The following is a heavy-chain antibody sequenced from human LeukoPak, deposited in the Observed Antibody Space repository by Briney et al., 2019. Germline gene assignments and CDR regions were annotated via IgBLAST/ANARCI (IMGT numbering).Heavy chain of an antibody. CDR2: IKQDGSQK. V-gene: IGHV3-7*01. D-gene: IGHD2/OR15-2a*01. CDR3: ASVDFDNNAHYHYYLPN. Sequence: GGSLRLSCAASGFRFNRFLMSWVRQTPGKGLEWVANIKQDGSQKEYADSVKGRFAISRDNANNFLDLQMNSLRAEDTGVYYCASVDFDNNAHYHYYLPNWGQGTRVTVSS. CDR1: GFRFNRFL. J-gene: IGHJ4*02.